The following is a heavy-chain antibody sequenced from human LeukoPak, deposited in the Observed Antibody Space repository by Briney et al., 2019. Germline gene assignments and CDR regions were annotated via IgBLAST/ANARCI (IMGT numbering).Heavy chain of an antibody. CDR3: ARVKVWFGEFHHFDY. J-gene: IGHJ4*02. V-gene: IGHV3-53*01. CDR1: GFTVRSNY. D-gene: IGHD3-10*01. Sequence: GGSLRLSCAASGFTVRSNYMIWVRQAPGKGLEWVSVIYSGGSTYYTDSVKGRFTISRDNSKNTLYLQMNSLRADDTAVYYCARVKVWFGEFHHFDYWGQGTLVTVSS. CDR2: IYSGGST.